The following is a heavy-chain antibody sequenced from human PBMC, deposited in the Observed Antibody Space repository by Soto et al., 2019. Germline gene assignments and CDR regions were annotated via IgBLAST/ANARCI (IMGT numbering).Heavy chain of an antibody. CDR1: GGSISSGGYY. J-gene: IGHJ4*02. V-gene: IGHV4-31*03. D-gene: IGHD3-3*01. Sequence: QVQLQESGPGLVKPSQTLSLTCTVSGGSISSGGYYWSWIRQHPGKGLEWIGYIYYSGSTYYNPSLKGRVTISVDTSKNQFSLKLSSVTAADTAVYYCAREVLEWLFFDYWGQGTLVTVSS. CDR3: AREVLEWLFFDY. CDR2: IYYSGST.